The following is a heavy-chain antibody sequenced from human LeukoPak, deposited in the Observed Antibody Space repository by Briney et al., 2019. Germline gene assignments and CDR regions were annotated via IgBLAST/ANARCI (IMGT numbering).Heavy chain of an antibody. CDR1: GFTFSDYY. D-gene: IGHD4-17*01. J-gene: IGHJ6*03. Sequence: GGPLRLSCAASGFTFSDYYMSWIRQAPGKGLEWVSYISSSGSTIYYADSVKGRFTISRDNSKNTLYLQMNSLRAEDTAVYYCARTPTTSYYYYYYMDVWGKGTTVTVSS. V-gene: IGHV3-11*04. CDR2: ISSSGSTI. CDR3: ARTPTTSYYYYYYMDV.